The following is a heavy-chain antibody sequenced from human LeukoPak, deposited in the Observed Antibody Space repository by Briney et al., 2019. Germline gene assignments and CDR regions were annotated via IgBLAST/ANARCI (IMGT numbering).Heavy chain of an antibody. CDR2: VNNGGDTI. V-gene: IGHV3-48*03. CDR1: GFTFSTYE. D-gene: IGHD1-26*01. J-gene: IGHJ3*01. CDR3: ARGRGKDNTYYSFDV. Sequence: GGSLRLSCTASGFTFSTYEMNWVRQAPGRGLERLSYVNNGGDTIYYAESVRGRFTISRDNGKNSLYLQMNSLADEDTALYYCARGRGKDNTYYSFDVWGQGTLVTVSS.